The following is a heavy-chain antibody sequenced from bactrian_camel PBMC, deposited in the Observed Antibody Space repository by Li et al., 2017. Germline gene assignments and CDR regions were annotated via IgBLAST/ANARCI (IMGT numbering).Heavy chain of an antibody. CDR1: GSLDGTNC. CDR3: TKDRGRAVVAGSFDS. V-gene: IGHV3S53*01. Sequence: HVQLVESGGGSVQAGGSLRLSCEVSGSLDGTNCIGWFRQYPGKEREGVAAIDTDGSTSYADSVKGRFTISRDNAKNTLYLQLNSLKTEDTAMYYCTKDRGRAVVAGSFDSWGQGTQVTVS. J-gene: IGHJ6*01. D-gene: IGHD6*01. CDR2: IDTDGST.